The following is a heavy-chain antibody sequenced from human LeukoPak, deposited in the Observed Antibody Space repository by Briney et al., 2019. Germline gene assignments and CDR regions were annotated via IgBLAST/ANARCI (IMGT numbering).Heavy chain of an antibody. CDR3: AREDKNQDAFDI. CDR1: GYTFTSYY. Sequence: ASVKVSCKASGYTFTSYYMHWVRQAPGQGLEWMGIINPSGGSTSYAQKSQGRVTMTRDMSTSTVYMELSSLRSEDTAVYYCAREDKNQDAFDIWGQGTMVTVSS. V-gene: IGHV1-46*01. D-gene: IGHD1-14*01. CDR2: INPSGGST. J-gene: IGHJ3*02.